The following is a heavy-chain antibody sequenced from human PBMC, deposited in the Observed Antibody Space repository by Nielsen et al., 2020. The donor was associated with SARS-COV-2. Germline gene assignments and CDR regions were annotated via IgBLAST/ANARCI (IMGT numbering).Heavy chain of an antibody. D-gene: IGHD5-12*01. J-gene: IGHJ4*02. CDR3: ARTSATGYSDF. V-gene: IGHV2-70*01. CDR2: IDWDDET. CDR1: GFSLTTSKMC. Sequence: SGPTLVKPTQTLTLTCSFSGFSLTTSKMCVSWIRQPPGKALEWLALIDWDDETLYSTSLKTRLTISKDTSESQVVLTMTNMDPVDTATYYCARTSATGYSDFWGQGALVTVS.